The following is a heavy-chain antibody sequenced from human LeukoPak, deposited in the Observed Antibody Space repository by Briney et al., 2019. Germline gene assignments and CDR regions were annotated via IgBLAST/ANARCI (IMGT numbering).Heavy chain of an antibody. Sequence: GRSLRLSCAASGFTFSSYGMHWVRQAPGKGLEWVAVISYDGSNKYYADSVKGRFTISRDNSKNTLYLQMNSLRAEDTAVYYCAKSYCSGGSCLVWGQGTLVTVSS. D-gene: IGHD2-15*01. V-gene: IGHV3-30*18. CDR1: GFTFSSYG. CDR2: ISYDGSNK. J-gene: IGHJ4*02. CDR3: AKSYCSGGSCLV.